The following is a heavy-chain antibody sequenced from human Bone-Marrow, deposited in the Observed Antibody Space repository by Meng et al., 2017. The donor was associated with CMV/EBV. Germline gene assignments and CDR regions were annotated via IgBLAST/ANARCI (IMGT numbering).Heavy chain of an antibody. Sequence: LSLTCAASGFTFDDYAMHWVRQAPGKGLEWVSGISWNSGSIGYADSVKGRFTISRDNAKNSLYLQMNSLRAEDTAVYYCARGHYGGAYYFDYWGQGTLVTVSS. CDR1: GFTFDDYA. CDR3: ARGHYGGAYYFDY. CDR2: ISWNSGSI. V-gene: IGHV3-9*01. D-gene: IGHD4-23*01. J-gene: IGHJ4*02.